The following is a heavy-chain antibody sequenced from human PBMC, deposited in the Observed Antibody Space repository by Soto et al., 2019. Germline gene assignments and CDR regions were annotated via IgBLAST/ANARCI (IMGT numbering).Heavy chain of an antibody. J-gene: IGHJ4*02. V-gene: IGHV4-34*01. CDR3: ARALYQLDY. D-gene: IGHD3-16*01. Sequence: SETLSLTCAVYGGSFSGYYWSWIRQPPGKGLEWIGEINHSGSTNYNPSLKSRVTISVDTSKNQFSLKLSSVTAADTAVYYCARALYQLDYWGQGTLVTVSS. CDR2: INHSGST. CDR1: GGSFSGYY.